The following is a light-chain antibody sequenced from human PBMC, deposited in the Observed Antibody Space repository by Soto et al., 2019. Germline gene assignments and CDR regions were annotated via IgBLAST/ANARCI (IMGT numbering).Light chain of an antibody. CDR2: DAS. J-gene: IGKJ2*01. Sequence: DIQMTQSPSTLSASVGDRVTITCRASQSISSWLAWYQQKPGKAPKLLFYDASRLESGVPSRFSGSGPGTEFTLNISSLQPDDFATYYCQQHKSYSYAFGQGTKLEIK. CDR3: QQHKSYSYA. CDR1: QSISSW. V-gene: IGKV1-5*01.